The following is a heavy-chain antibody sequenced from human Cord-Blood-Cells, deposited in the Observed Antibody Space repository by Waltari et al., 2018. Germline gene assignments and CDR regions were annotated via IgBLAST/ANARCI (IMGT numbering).Heavy chain of an antibody. CDR2: IYYSGST. Sequence: QVQLQESGPGLVKPSETLSLTCTVSGGSISSYYWSWIRQPPGKGLEWIGYIYYSGSTNYNPSLKSRVTISVDTSKNQFSLKLSSVTAADTAVYYCARDNWAVIDYWGQGTLVTVSS. CDR3: ARDNWAVIDY. J-gene: IGHJ4*02. D-gene: IGHD7-27*01. V-gene: IGHV4-59*01. CDR1: GGSISSYY.